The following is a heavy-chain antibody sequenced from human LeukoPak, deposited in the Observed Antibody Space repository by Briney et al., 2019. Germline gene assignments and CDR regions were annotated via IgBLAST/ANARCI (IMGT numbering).Heavy chain of an antibody. V-gene: IGHV3-23*01. J-gene: IGHJ4*02. Sequence: GGSLRLSCAASGFTFSSYAMSWVRQAPGKGLEWVSAISGSGGSTYYADSVKGRLTISRDNSKNTLYLQMNSLRAEDTAVYYCAKGTTIESGYLLYYFDYWGQGTLVTVSS. CDR2: ISGSGGST. CDR3: AKGTTIESGYLLYYFDY. D-gene: IGHD3-3*01. CDR1: GFTFSSYA.